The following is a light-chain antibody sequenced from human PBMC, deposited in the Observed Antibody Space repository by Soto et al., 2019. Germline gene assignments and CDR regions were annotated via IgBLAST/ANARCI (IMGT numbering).Light chain of an antibody. V-gene: IGKV3-15*01. J-gene: IGKJ5*01. CDR2: GAS. CDR1: QPIDGS. Sequence: DIVIPQAPATLPVSQGDRATLSCRAAQPIDGSVAACQHKPGQAPRRLLYGASTRAAGISARCSGSGSGTEFTLTISSLQSEDFAVYYCQQYEKWPPPITFGQGTRLEIK. CDR3: QQYEKWPPPIT.